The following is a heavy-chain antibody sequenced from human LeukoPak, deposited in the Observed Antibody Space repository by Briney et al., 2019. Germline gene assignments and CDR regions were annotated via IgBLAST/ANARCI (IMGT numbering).Heavy chain of an antibody. CDR1: GFTFSNSW. Sequence: PGGSLRLSCAASGFTFSNSWMTWVRQAPGKGLEWVANIKQDGSEKYYVDSVKGRFNISRDNAKSSLYLQMHRLRAEDTAIYYCARVTYCSGGSGEGIQRPRIDYWGQGSLVTVSP. V-gene: IGHV3-7*01. D-gene: IGHD2-15*01. J-gene: IGHJ4*02. CDR2: IKQDGSEK. CDR3: ARVTYCSGGSGEGIQRPRIDY.